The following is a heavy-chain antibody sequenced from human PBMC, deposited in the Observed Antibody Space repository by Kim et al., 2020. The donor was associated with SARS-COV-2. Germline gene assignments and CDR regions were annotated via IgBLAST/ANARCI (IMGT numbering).Heavy chain of an antibody. J-gene: IGHJ3*01. CDR2: IKSKPNGGTT. CDR1: GFTFSYAW. D-gene: IGHD5-12*01. Sequence: GGSLRLSCAASGFTFSYAWMNWVRQAPGKGLEWVGRIKSKPNGGTTGYAAPVKGRFTISRDDSKNTLYLQMNSLKTADTAVYYCTYELGDDFGCVCDSRVWGRGRTVTVSS. V-gene: IGHV3-15*01. CDR3: TYELGDDFGCVCDSRV.